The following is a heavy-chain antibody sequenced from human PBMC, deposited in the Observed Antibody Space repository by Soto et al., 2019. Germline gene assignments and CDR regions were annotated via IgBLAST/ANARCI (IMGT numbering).Heavy chain of an antibody. D-gene: IGHD4-4*01. CDR2: ISFDGSHR. CDR3: ARGGNSDPYYFYGMDV. J-gene: IGHJ6*02. V-gene: IGHV3-30-3*01. Sequence: GGSLRLSCVSSVFTLIRYGMKWVRQAPGKGLEWVAVISFDGSHRYYADSVNGRWTISRDNSKNTLYLQMRSLRPEDTALYYCARGGNSDPYYFYGMDVWGQGTTVTVSS. CDR1: VFTLIRYG.